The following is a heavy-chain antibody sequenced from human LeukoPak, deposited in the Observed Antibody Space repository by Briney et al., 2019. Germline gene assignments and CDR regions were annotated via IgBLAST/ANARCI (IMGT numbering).Heavy chain of an antibody. CDR2: TYYRSKWSN. Sequence: SQTLSLTCALSGDSVSSDSVAWNWIRQSPSRGLEWLGRTYYRSKWSNDYAVSVKSRLTINPDTSKNQFSLQLSPVTPEDTAVYYCARSVPYYFDYWGQGTLVTVSS. J-gene: IGHJ4*02. CDR1: GDSVSSDSVA. CDR3: ARSVPYYFDY. V-gene: IGHV6-1*01.